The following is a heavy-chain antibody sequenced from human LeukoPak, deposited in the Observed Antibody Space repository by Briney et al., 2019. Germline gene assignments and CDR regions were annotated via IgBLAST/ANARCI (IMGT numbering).Heavy chain of an antibody. V-gene: IGHV4-39*07. J-gene: IGHJ4*02. CDR2: IYYSGST. CDR3: ARKPIVNSAWYYFDY. CDR1: GGSISSSSYY. D-gene: IGHD3-22*01. Sequence: PSETLSLTCTVSGGSISSSSYYWGWIRQPPGKGLEWIGSIYYSGSTYYNPSLKSRVTISVDTSKNQFSLKLSSVTAADTAVYYCARKPIVNSAWYYFDYWGQGTLVTVSS.